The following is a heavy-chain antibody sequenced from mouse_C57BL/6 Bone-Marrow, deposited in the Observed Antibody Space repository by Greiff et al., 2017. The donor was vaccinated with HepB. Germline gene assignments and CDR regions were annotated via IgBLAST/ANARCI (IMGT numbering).Heavy chain of an antibody. D-gene: IGHD2-2*01. J-gene: IGHJ2*01. CDR2: ISGGGGNT. CDR3: ARHGMVTTGGFDY. V-gene: IGHV5-9*01. Sequence: EVQRVESGGGLVKPGGSLKLSCAASGFTFSSYTMSWVRQTPEKRLEWVATISGGGGNTYYPDSVKGRFTISRDNAKNTLYLQMSSLRSEDTALYYCARHGMVTTGGFDYWGQGTTLTVSS. CDR1: GFTFSSYT.